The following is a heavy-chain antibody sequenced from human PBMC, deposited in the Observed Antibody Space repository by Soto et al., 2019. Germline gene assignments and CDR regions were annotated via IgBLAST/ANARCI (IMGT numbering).Heavy chain of an antibody. CDR3: ARDMGSDYTYENYYGMDV. V-gene: IGHV3-30-3*01. J-gene: IGHJ6*02. D-gene: IGHD4-17*01. Sequence: GGSRRRSCAASGCTFSSYAMHWVRQAPGKGLEWVAVMSYDGGNKYYAGSVKGRFTISGDSSKNTLCLQMNSLRAEDTAVYYCARDMGSDYTYENYYGMDVWGQGTTVTVSS. CDR1: GCTFSSYA. CDR2: MSYDGGNK.